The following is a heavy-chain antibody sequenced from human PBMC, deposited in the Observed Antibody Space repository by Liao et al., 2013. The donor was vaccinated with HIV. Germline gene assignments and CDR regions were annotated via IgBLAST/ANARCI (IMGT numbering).Heavy chain of an antibody. D-gene: IGHD2-15*01. J-gene: IGHJ4*02. V-gene: IGHV4-59*01. Sequence: QVQLQESGPGLVKPSETLSLTCSVSAGSMSSFYWSWIRQAPGKRLECIGYMSYSGGTNYNPTLKSRVTMSVDTSNNRFSLNLNSVTAADTAVYYCARGVDFDHWGRGTRVTVSS. CDR2: MSYSGGT. CDR1: AGSMSSFY. CDR3: ARGVDFDH.